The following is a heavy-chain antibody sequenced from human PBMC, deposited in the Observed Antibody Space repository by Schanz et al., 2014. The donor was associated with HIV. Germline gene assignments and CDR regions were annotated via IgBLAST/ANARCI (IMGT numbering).Heavy chain of an antibody. Sequence: QVQVVESGGGVVQPGRSLTLSCATTGFPLRDYGMHWVRQAAGKGLEWVSVISYDGRNKLYADSVKGRFTISRDNSKNTMYLKMNSLRVDDTAVYYCAKDKSRHTYSSSSIFDPWGQGTLVTVSS. D-gene: IGHD6-13*01. CDR3: AKDKSRHTYSSSSIFDP. V-gene: IGHV3-30*18. CDR2: ISYDGRNK. CDR1: GFPLRDYG. J-gene: IGHJ5*02.